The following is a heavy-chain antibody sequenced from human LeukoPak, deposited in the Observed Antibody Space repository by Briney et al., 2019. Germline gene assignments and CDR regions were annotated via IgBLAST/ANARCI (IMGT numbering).Heavy chain of an antibody. D-gene: IGHD6-13*01. CDR2: IYYSGST. J-gene: IGHJ4*02. V-gene: IGHV4-39*01. Sequence: SETLSLTCTVSGGSISSSDNYWGWIRQPPGKGLVWIGTIYYSGSTYYNPSLKSRLILSVYTSQNLFSLKLSSVTAADTAVYYCASLRSRSSWTTCYFDYWGQGTLVTVSS. CDR3: ASLRSRSSWTTCYFDY. CDR1: GGSISSSDNY.